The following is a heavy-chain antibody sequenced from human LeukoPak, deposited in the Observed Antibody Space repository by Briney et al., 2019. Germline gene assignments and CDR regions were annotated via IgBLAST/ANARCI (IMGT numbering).Heavy chain of an antibody. CDR1: GYTLTELS. Sequence: GASVKVSCKVSGYTLTELSMHWVRQAPGKGLEWMGGFDPEDGETIYAQKFQGRVTMTEDTSTDTAYMELSSLRSEDTAVYYCATGPTYYDFWSGRGRWFDPWGQGTLVTVSS. J-gene: IGHJ5*02. CDR3: ATGPTYYDFWSGRGRWFDP. V-gene: IGHV1-24*01. CDR2: FDPEDGET. D-gene: IGHD3-3*01.